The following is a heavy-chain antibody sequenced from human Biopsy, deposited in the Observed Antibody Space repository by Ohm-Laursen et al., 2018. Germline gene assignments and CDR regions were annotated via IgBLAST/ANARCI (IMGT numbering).Heavy chain of an antibody. CDR1: GGSFKNYA. Sequence: GASVKVSCKASGGSFKNYAVNWVRQAPGQGLKWVGGIIPMFPTTNYAQKFQGRVTITADKFRSTAYMEMNSLSSEDTAIYYCAFIVEPIATGEKDYYHYFGLDVWGQGTTVSVSS. V-gene: IGHV1-69*06. J-gene: IGHJ6*02. CDR2: IIPMFPTT. CDR3: AFIVEPIATGEKDYYHYFGLDV. D-gene: IGHD2-21*01.